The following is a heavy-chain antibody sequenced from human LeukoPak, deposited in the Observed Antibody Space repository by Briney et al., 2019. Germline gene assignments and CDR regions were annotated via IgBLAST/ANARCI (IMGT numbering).Heavy chain of an antibody. D-gene: IGHD3-10*01. CDR1: GYTLTELS. CDR3: ATDIHVRGVITPPFDY. J-gene: IGHJ4*02. V-gene: IGHV1-24*01. Sequence: GASVKVSCKVSGYTLTELSMHWVRQAPGKGLEWMGDFDPEDDETIYGQKFQGRVTMTEDTSTDTAYMELSSLRSEDTAVYYCATDIHVRGVITPPFDYWGQGTLVTVSS. CDR2: FDPEDDET.